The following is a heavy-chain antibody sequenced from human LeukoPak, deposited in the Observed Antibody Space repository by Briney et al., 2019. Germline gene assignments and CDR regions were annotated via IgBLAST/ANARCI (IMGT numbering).Heavy chain of an antibody. V-gene: IGHV1-3*01. J-gene: IGHJ4*02. D-gene: IGHD4-17*01. CDR3: ARAPDWSLGDYPAH. Sequence: ASVKVSCKASGGTFISHAINWVRQAPGQRLEWMGWINAGNGNTKYSQKFQGRVTITRDTSASTAYMELSSLRSEDTAVYYCARAPDWSLGDYPAHWGQGTLVTVSS. CDR1: GGTFISHA. CDR2: INAGNGNT.